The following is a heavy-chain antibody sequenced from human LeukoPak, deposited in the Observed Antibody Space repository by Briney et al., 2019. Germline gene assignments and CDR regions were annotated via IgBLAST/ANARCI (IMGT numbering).Heavy chain of an antibody. CDR1: GFTFSSNA. J-gene: IGHJ4*02. CDR3: ARVSTPY. D-gene: IGHD2-15*01. CDR2: ISGSGGNT. Sequence: PGGSLRLSCAGSGFTFSSNALSWVRQAPGKGLEWVSAISGSGGNTYYADSVRGRFTISRDNSKNTLYLQMNTLRAEDTAVYYCARVSTPYWGQGTLVTVSS. V-gene: IGHV3-23*01.